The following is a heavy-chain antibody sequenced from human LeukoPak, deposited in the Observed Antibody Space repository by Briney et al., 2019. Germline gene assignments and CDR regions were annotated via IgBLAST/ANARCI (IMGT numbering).Heavy chain of an antibody. D-gene: IGHD2-2*01. J-gene: IGHJ4*02. V-gene: IGHV4-34*01. CDR2: INHSGST. CDR1: GGPFSGYY. Sequence: PSETLSLTCAVYGGPFSGYYWSWIRQPPGKGLEWIGEINHSGSTNYNPSLKSRVTISVDTSKNQFSLKLSSVTAADTAVYYCARVMAASKGLDYWGQGSLVTVSS. CDR3: ARVMAASKGLDY.